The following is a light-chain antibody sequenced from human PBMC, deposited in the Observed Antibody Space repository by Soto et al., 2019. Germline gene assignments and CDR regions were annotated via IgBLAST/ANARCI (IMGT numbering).Light chain of an antibody. CDR3: LQDHNYPWT. CDR1: QGIRSD. Sequence: ALRLTQSPSSLSASVGDRVTITCRASQGIRSDLGWYQQKPGKAPKLLIYAASNLQSGVASRFSGSGSGTDFTLTISSLQAEDFATYYCLQDHNYPWTFGQGTKVEIK. J-gene: IGKJ1*01. CDR2: AAS. V-gene: IGKV1-6*01.